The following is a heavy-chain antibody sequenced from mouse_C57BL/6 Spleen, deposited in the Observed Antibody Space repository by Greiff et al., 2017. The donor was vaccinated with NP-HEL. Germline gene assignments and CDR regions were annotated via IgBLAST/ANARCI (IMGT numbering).Heavy chain of an antibody. CDR2: INPSSGYT. Sequence: VQLQQSGAELAKPGASVKLSCKASGYTFTSYWMHWVKQRPGQGLEWIGYINPSSGYTKYNQRFKDKATLTADKSSRTAYMQLSSLTYEDSAVYYCARGLITTVVASYYFDYWGQGTTLTVSA. CDR3: ARGLITTVVASYYFDY. J-gene: IGHJ2*01. CDR1: GYTFTSYW. V-gene: IGHV1-7*01. D-gene: IGHD1-1*01.